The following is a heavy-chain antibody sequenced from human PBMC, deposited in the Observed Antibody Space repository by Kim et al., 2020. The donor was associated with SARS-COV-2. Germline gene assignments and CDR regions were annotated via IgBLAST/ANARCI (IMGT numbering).Heavy chain of an antibody. J-gene: IGHJ6*02. V-gene: IGHV4-34*01. CDR3: ARGRAQTEGGMDV. Sequence: HPALKSRVTISVEPSKNQFSLKLSYVTAADTAVYYCARGRAQTEGGMDVWGQGTTVTVSS.